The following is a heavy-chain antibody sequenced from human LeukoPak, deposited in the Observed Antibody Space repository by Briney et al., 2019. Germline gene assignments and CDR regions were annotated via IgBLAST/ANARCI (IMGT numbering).Heavy chain of an antibody. D-gene: IGHD5-24*01. Sequence: GGSLRLSCAASGFTFSSYAMHWVRQATGKGLEWVSAIGTAGDTYYPGSVKGRFTISRENAKNSLYLQMNSLRAGDTAVYYCARGARRDGYNAALDYWGEGTLVTVSS. V-gene: IGHV3-13*04. J-gene: IGHJ4*02. CDR1: GFTFSSYA. CDR3: ARGARRDGYNAALDY. CDR2: IGTAGDT.